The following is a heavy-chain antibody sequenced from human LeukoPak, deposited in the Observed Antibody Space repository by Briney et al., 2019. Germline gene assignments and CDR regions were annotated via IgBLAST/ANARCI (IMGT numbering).Heavy chain of an antibody. V-gene: IGHV4-39*01. J-gene: IGHJ4*02. CDR2: IYYSGST. Sequence: PSETLSLTCTVSGGSISSSSYYWGWIRQPPGKGLEWIGSIYYSGSTYYNPSLKSRVTISVDTSKNQFSLKLSSVTAADTAVYYCARRGSTWYTLIDYWGQGTLVTVSS. CDR3: ARRGSTWYTLIDY. CDR1: GGSISSSSYY. D-gene: IGHD6-13*01.